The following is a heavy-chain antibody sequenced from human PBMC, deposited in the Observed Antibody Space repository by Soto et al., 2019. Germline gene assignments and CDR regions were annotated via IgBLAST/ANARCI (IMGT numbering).Heavy chain of an antibody. CDR1: GFTFSSYG. CDR3: AKASPGNIAVAGPPVAEYRQH. CDR2: ISYDGSNK. J-gene: IGHJ1*01. Sequence: GGSLRLSCAASGFTFSSYGMHWVRQAPGKGLEWVAVISYDGSNKYYADSVKGRFTISRDNSKNTLYLQMNSLRAEDTAVYYCAKASPGNIAVAGPPVAEYRQHWGQGTLVTVSS. V-gene: IGHV3-30*18. D-gene: IGHD6-19*01.